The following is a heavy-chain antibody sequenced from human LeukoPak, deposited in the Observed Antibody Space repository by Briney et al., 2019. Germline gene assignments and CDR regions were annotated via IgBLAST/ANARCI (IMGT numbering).Heavy chain of an antibody. CDR1: GGSISSYY. J-gene: IGHJ4*02. CDR3: ARQVTVGSFFDY. Sequence: PSETLSLTCTVSGGSISSYYWGWIRQPPGKGLEWIGSIYYSGSTYYNPSLKSRVTISVDTSKNQFSLKLSSVTAADTAVYYCARQVTVGSFFDYWGQGTLVTVSS. D-gene: IGHD2-21*02. CDR2: IYYSGST. V-gene: IGHV4-39*01.